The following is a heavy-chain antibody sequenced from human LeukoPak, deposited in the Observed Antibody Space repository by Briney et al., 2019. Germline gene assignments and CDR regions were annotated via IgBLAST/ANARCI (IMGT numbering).Heavy chain of an antibody. CDR2: IRCDGSNK. D-gene: IGHD6-19*01. CDR1: GFTFSSYG. CDR3: AKERYSSGWWDFDY. V-gene: IGHV3-30*02. Sequence: GGSLRLSCAASGFTFSSYGMHWVRQAPGKGLEWVAFIRCDGSNKYYADSVKGRFTISRDNSKNTLYLQMNSLRAEDTAVYYCAKERYSSGWWDFDYWGQGTLVTVSS. J-gene: IGHJ4*02.